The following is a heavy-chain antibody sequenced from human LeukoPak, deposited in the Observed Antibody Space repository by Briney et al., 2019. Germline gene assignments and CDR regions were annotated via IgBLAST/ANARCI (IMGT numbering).Heavy chain of an antibody. J-gene: IGHJ6*02. Sequence: GSLRLSCAASGFTFSNYWMAWVRQAPGKGLEWVANINADGSVEYLVDSVQGRFSIPRDNAKDQLYLQMNSLRAEDTAVYYCATYRVSHGMDVWGQGTTVTVSS. D-gene: IGHD3-16*02. CDR1: GFTFSNYW. V-gene: IGHV3-7*01. CDR3: ATYRVSHGMDV. CDR2: INADGSVE.